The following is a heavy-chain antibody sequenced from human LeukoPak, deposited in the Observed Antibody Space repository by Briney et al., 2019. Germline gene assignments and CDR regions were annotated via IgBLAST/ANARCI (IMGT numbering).Heavy chain of an antibody. CDR2: IYSGGST. CDR3: ARRMTTVVTDAFDI. V-gene: IGHV3-53*01. Sequence: PGGSLRLSCAASVFTVSSNYMSWARQAPGKGLEWVSVIYSGGSTYYADSVKGRFTISRDNSKNTLYLQMNSLRAEDTAAYYCARRMTTVVTDAFDIWGQGTMVTVSS. CDR1: VFTVSSNY. D-gene: IGHD4-23*01. J-gene: IGHJ3*02.